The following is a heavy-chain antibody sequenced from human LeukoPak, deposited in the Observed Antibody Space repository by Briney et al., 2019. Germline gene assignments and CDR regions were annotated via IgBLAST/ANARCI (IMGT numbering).Heavy chain of an antibody. CDR2: IYTSGNT. CDR3: ARGVLVGATFDY. V-gene: IGHV4-4*07. Sequence: SETLSLTCTVSGRSLSSYYWSWIRQPAGKGLEWIGRIYTSGNTTYNPSLKSRVTMSVDTSKNQFSLKLSSVTAADTAVYYCARGVLVGATFDYWGQGTLVTVSS. CDR1: GRSLSSYY. D-gene: IGHD1-26*01. J-gene: IGHJ4*02.